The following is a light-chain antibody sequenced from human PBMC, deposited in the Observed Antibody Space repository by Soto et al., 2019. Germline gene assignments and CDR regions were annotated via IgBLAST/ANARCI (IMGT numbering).Light chain of an antibody. Sequence: DIQMTQSPSSLSASVGDRVTITCRASQGISNYLAWYQQQPGKVPKLLIYVASTLQSGVPSRFSGIGSGTDFTLTISSLQPEDGATYYCQKYNSAPWTFGQGTKVEIK. V-gene: IGKV1-27*01. J-gene: IGKJ1*01. CDR2: VAS. CDR1: QGISNY. CDR3: QKYNSAPWT.